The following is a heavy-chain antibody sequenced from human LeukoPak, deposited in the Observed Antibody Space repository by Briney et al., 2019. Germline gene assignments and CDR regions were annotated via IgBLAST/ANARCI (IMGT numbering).Heavy chain of an antibody. D-gene: IGHD3-10*01. V-gene: IGHV4-39*01. CDR2: FCYSGST. CDR1: GGSIISNTYC. J-gene: IGHJ3*02. Sequence: PSETLSLTCTVSGGSIISNTYCWGGIRQPPGKGLEGIGSFCYSGSTYSNPSLKSRVTISVDTSKYQFSLKLSSVTAADTAVYYCARLFPLMVRGVSDAFDIWGQGTMVTVSS. CDR3: ARLFPLMVRGVSDAFDI.